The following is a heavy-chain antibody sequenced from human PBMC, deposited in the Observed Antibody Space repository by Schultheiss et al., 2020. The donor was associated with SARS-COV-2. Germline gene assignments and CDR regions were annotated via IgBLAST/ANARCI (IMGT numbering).Heavy chain of an antibody. CDR3: AKGVDGYTTIDY. Sequence: GGSLRLSCAASGFTFSSYAMSWVRQAPGKGLEWVSAISGSGGSTYYADSVKGRFTISRDNAKNSLYLQMNSLRAEDTAVYYCAKGVDGYTTIDYWGQGTLVTVSS. J-gene: IGHJ4*02. CDR1: GFTFSSYA. D-gene: IGHD5-24*01. V-gene: IGHV3-23*01. CDR2: ISGSGGST.